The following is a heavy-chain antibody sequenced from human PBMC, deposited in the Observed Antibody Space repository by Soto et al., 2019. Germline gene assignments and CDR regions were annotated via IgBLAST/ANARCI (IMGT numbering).Heavy chain of an antibody. CDR3: AKDLRTSTNYNYGMDV. V-gene: IGHV3-23*01. J-gene: IGHJ6*02. CDR1: GFTFSTYA. Sequence: EVQLLESGGGLVQPGGSLRLSCAASGFTFSTYAMSWVRQAPGKGLEWVSVISASGGSTFYADSVKGRFTVSRDNYRNTLYLQVISLRVEDTAVYYCAKDLRTSTNYNYGMDVWGQGTTVTVSS. CDR2: ISASGGST.